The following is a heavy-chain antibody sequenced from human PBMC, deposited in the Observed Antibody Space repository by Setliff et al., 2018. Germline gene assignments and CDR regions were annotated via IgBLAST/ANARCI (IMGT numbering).Heavy chain of an antibody. Sequence: SVKVSCKASGGTFSNYGVSWVRQAPGQGLEWMGGTIPLFGTTDYAQKFHGRVTIITDESTSTAYMELSSLTSDDMAVYYCAREGVDTRSSTDYRYYMDVWGQGTTVTVSS. CDR3: AREGVDTRSSTDYRYYMDV. J-gene: IGHJ6*03. CDR2: TIPLFGTT. D-gene: IGHD5-18*01. V-gene: IGHV1-69*05. CDR1: GGTFSNYG.